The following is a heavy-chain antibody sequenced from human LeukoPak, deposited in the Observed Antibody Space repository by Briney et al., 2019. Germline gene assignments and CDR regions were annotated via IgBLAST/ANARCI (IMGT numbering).Heavy chain of an antibody. CDR3: ARTEGRGMDV. V-gene: IGHV3-48*02. Sequence: GGSLRLSCAASGFTFSSYSMNWVRQAPGKGLERVSYISYLGSAIYYADSVKGRFTISRDSAKNSLYLQMNSLRDEDTAVYFCARTEGRGMDVWGQGTTVTVSS. J-gene: IGHJ6*02. D-gene: IGHD1-14*01. CDR2: ISYLGSAI. CDR1: GFTFSSYS.